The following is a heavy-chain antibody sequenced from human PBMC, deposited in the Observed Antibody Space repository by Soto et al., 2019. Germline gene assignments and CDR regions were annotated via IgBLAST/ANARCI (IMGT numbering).Heavy chain of an antibody. CDR1: GFTLSPYH. Sequence: RGSLRLYCAASGFTLSPYHMDWVRQAPGKGLEWVAYINAGSSTIHYADSVRGRFTISRDNAKNSLYLQMDSLRAEDTAVYYCARDGSTETTNFHYAMDVWGQGTTVTVSS. V-gene: IGHV3-48*04. J-gene: IGHJ6*02. CDR3: ARDGSTETTNFHYAMDV. D-gene: IGHD4-17*01. CDR2: INAGSSTI.